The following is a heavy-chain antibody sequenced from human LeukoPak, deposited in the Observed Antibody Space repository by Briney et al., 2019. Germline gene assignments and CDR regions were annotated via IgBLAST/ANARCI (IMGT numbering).Heavy chain of an antibody. CDR2: INPNSGVT. CDR1: GYTFTGYY. V-gene: IGHV1-2*02. CDR3: ARLSTPNLYYFDY. Sequence: ASEKVSCKASGYTFTGYYMHWVRRATGQGLEWMGWINPNSGVTYYAQKFQGRVSMTRDTSISTAYMEVSRLRSDDSALYYCARLSTPNLYYFDYWGQGTLVTVSS. J-gene: IGHJ4*02. D-gene: IGHD3-16*02.